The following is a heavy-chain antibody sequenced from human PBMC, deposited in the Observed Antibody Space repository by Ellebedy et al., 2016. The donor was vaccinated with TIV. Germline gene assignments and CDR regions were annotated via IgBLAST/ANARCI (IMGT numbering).Heavy chain of an antibody. V-gene: IGHV5-10-1*01. CDR1: GYSFTNYW. J-gene: IGHJ4*01. D-gene: IGHD2-21*01. CDR3: ARMVNSVTPFYFAL. Sequence: GESLKISCKGSGYSFTNYWISWVRQMPGTGLEWLGRIEPSDSYTDYNPSFRGHVTVSVDRSITTAYLYWDSLKSSDTAIYYCARMVNSVTPFYFALWGQGTLVTVSS. CDR2: IEPSDSYT.